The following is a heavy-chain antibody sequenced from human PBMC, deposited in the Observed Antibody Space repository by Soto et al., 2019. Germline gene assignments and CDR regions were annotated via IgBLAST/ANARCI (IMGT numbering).Heavy chain of an antibody. V-gene: IGHV4-39*01. D-gene: IGHD3-10*01. CDR2: IYYSGST. CDR3: APVWFGESQH. Sequence: QLQLQESGPGLVKPSETLSLTCTVSGGSISSSSYYWGWIRQPPGKGLEWIGSIYYSGSTYYNPFLKSRVTVSGDTSKNQFSLKLSSVTAADTAVYYCAPVWFGESQHWGQGTLVTVAS. CDR1: GGSISSSSYY. J-gene: IGHJ1*01.